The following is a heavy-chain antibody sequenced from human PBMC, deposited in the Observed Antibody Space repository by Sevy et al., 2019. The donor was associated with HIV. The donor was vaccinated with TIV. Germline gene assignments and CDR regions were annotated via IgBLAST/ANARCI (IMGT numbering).Heavy chain of an antibody. CDR2: ISWDGGST. J-gene: IGHJ4*02. V-gene: IGHV3-43*01. D-gene: IGHD2-15*01. Sequence: GGSLRLSCAASGFTFDDYTMHWVHQAPGKGLEWVSLISWDGGSTYYADSVKGRFTISRDNSKNSLYLQMNSLRTEDTALYYCAKELCSGGSCYLGYWGQGTLVTVSS. CDR3: AKELCSGGSCYLGY. CDR1: GFTFDDYT.